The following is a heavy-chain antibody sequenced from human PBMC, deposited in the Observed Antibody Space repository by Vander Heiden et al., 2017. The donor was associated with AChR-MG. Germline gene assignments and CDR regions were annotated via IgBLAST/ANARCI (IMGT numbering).Heavy chain of an antibody. CDR3: ARVDSSGDYYYYYGMDV. V-gene: IGHV1-69*02. CDR1: GGTFSSYT. D-gene: IGHD6-19*01. Sequence: QVQLVQSGAEVKKPGSSVKVSCKAYGGTFSSYTVSWVRQAPGQGLEWMGRIIPILGIANYAQKFQGRVTITADKSTSTAYMELSSLRSEDTAVYYCARVDSSGDYYYYYGMDVWGQGTTVTVSS. CDR2: IIPILGIA. J-gene: IGHJ6*02.